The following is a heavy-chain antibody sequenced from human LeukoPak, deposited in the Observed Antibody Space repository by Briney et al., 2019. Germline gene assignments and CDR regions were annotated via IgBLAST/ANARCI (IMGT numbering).Heavy chain of an antibody. CDR2: ISGSGGST. CDR3: AREVGYCSSTSCSTIFDY. D-gene: IGHD2-2*01. V-gene: IGHV3-23*01. J-gene: IGHJ4*02. Sequence: GGSLRLTCAASGFTFSSYAMSWVRQAPGKGLEWVSAISGSGGSTYYADSVKGRFTISRDNSKNSLYLQMNSLRAEDTAVYYCAREVGYCSSTSCSTIFDYWGQGTLVTVSS. CDR1: GFTFSSYA.